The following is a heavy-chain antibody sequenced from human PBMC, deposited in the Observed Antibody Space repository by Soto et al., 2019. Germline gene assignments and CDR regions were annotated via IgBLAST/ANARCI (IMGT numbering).Heavy chain of an antibody. CDR3: ARALFYSDSDGYYFEFDY. V-gene: IGHV2-26*01. CDR1: GFSLTDTRMG. J-gene: IGHJ4*02. D-gene: IGHD3-22*01. CDR2: IISNDDK. Sequence: SGPTLVNPTETLTLTCSVSGFSLTDTRMGVSWIRQAPGKALEWLAHIISNDDKSYSTSLKSRLTISKDTSKSQVVLRMTNMDPVDTGRYYCARALFYSDSDGYYFEFDYWGPGTLVPVSS.